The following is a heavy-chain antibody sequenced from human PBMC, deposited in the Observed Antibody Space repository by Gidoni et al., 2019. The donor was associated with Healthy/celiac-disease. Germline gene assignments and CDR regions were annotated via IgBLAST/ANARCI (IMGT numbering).Heavy chain of an antibody. V-gene: IGHV3-72*01. Sequence: EVQLVESGGDLVQPGGSLRPSCAASGFTFSDPDSDWVRQAPGKGLEWVGRSGNKANSDTTEYAASVKGRFTISRDDSKNSLSLQMNNLKTEDTAVYYCARGGADSGNYCFDYWGQGTLVTVSS. J-gene: IGHJ4*02. D-gene: IGHD1-26*01. CDR3: ARGGADSGNYCFDY. CDR2: SGNKANSDTT. CDR1: GFTFSDPD.